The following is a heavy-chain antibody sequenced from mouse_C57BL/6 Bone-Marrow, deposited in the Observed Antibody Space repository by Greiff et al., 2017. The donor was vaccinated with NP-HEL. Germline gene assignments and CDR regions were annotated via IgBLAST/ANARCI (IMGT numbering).Heavy chain of an antibody. CDR1: GYTFTSYW. CDR2: IDPSDSYT. Sequence: VQLQQPGAELVMPGASVKLSCKASGYTFTSYWMHWVKQRPGQGLEWIGEIDPSDSYTNYNQKFKGKSTLTVDKSSSTAYMQLSSLTSEDSAVYYCARSTTVAFDYWGQGTTLTVSS. CDR3: ARSTTVAFDY. J-gene: IGHJ2*01. V-gene: IGHV1-69*01. D-gene: IGHD1-1*01.